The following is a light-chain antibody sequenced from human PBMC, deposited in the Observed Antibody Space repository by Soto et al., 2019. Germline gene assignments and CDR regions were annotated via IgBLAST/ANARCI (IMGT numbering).Light chain of an antibody. CDR1: QSVXSSY. J-gene: IGKJ4*01. CDR3: XXXGGSLT. Sequence: EIVLTQSXGTLSLSPGERATLSCRASQSVXSSYLAWYQQKPGQAPRLLIYGASSRATGIPDRFSGSGSGTDFTLTISXLEXXDFXVXXXXXXGGSLTFGGGTKVEIK. V-gene: IGKV3-20*01. CDR2: GAS.